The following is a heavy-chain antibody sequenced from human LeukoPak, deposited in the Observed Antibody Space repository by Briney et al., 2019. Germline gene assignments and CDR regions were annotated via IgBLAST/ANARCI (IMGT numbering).Heavy chain of an antibody. J-gene: IGHJ4*02. CDR2: IKQDGSEK. D-gene: IGHD3-22*01. CDR1: GFTFSSYW. V-gene: IGHV3-7*01. CDR3: ARLRGYYHPSFDY. Sequence: GGSLRLSCAASGFTFSSYWMSWVRQAPGKGLEWVANIKQDGSEKYYVDSVKGRFTISRDNAKNSLYLQMNSLRAEDTAVYYCARLRGYYHPSFDYWGQGTLVTVSS.